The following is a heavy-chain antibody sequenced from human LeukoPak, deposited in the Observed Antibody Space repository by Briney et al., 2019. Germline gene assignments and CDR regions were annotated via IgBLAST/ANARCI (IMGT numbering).Heavy chain of an antibody. Sequence: SETLSLTCAVYGGSFSGYYWSWLRQPPGKGLEWIGEINHSGSTNYNPSLKSRVTISVHTSKNQFSLKLSSVTAADTAVYYCATQPVAGYFDYWGQGTLVTVSS. CDR1: GGSFSGYY. J-gene: IGHJ4*02. CDR3: ATQPVAGYFDY. D-gene: IGHD6-19*01. V-gene: IGHV4-34*01. CDR2: INHSGST.